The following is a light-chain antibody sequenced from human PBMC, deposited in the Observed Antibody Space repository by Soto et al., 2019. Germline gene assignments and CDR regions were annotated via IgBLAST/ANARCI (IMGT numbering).Light chain of an antibody. J-gene: IGLJ1*01. Sequence: QSALTQPASVSGSPGQSITISCTGTSSDVGTYNLVSWYQHHPGKAPKLILYEGTKRPSGVSNRLSGSTSGNTASLTISGLQADDQTDYYCCSYAGYNTYVFGTGTKVTVL. CDR2: EGT. CDR1: SSDVGTYNL. CDR3: CSYAGYNTYV. V-gene: IGLV2-23*01.